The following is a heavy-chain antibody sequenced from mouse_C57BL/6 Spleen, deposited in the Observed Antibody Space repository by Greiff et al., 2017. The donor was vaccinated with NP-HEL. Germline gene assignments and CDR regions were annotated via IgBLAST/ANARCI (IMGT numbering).Heavy chain of an antibody. V-gene: IGHV3-6*01. J-gene: IGHJ4*01. CDR3: ARAYYSDYAMDY. D-gene: IGHD2-12*01. Sequence: EVQRVESGPGLVKPSQSLSLTCSVTGYSITSGYYWNWIRQFPGNKLEWMGYISYDGSNNYNPSLKNRISITRDTSKNQFFLKLNSVTTEDTATYYCARAYYSDYAMDYWGQGTSVTVSS. CDR2: ISYDGSN. CDR1: GYSITSGYY.